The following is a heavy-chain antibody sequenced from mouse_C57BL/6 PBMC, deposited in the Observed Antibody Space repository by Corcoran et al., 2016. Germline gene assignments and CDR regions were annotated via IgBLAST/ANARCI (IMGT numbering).Heavy chain of an antibody. CDR2: INPNNGGT. J-gene: IGHJ4*01. CDR1: GYTFTDYY. CDR3: ARTGDYYYYGSSYPHYYAMDY. V-gene: IGHV1-26*01. D-gene: IGHD1-1*01. Sequence: EVQLQQSGPELVKPGASVKISCKASGYTFTDYYMNWVKQSHGKSLEWIGDINPNNGGTSYNQKFKGKATLTVDKSSSTAYMELRSLTSEDSAVYYCARTGDYYYYGSSYPHYYAMDYWGQGTSVTVSS.